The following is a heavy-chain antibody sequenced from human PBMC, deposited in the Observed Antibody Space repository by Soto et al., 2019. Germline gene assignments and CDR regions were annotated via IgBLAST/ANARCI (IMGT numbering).Heavy chain of an antibody. CDR1: GGTFRSYT. D-gene: IGHD2-8*01. V-gene: IGHV1-69*05. CDR3: PRDQELYYEGMPAALQI. CDR2: IIPVFRTA. J-gene: IGHJ3*02. Sequence: QVHLVQSGAEVKKPGSSVKVSCKASGGTFRSYTISWLRQAPGQGLEWMGGIIPVFRTATYAQKFQGRVTXTSXESTSTAYMELSSLAAEGTAVYYFPRDQELYYEGMPAALQIWGQGTMVTVSS.